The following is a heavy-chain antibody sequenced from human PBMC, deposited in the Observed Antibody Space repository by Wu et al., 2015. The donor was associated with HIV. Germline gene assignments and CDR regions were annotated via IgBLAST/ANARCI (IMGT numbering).Heavy chain of an antibody. D-gene: IGHD3-9*01. CDR1: GGTFSSYA. Sequence: QMVQSGAEVKKPGSSVKVSCKPSGGTFSSYAISWVREAPGQGLEWMGRVIPSLGTSNYAQRFQGRVTITADESTSTAYMEMSSLRFEDTAVYYCARGLRDILTGYYSAFEFWGQGALVTVSS. J-gene: IGHJ4*02. V-gene: IGHV1-69*13. CDR2: VIPSLGTS. CDR3: ARGLRDILTGYYSAFEF.